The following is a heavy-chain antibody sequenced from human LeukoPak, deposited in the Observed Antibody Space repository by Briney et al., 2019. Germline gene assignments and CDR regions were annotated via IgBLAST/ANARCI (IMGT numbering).Heavy chain of an antibody. J-gene: IGHJ6*02. CDR2: ISYDGSNK. CDR3: ARDLARPPLYYYYYGMDV. Sequence: GGSLRLSCAASGFTFSSYAMHWVRQAPGKGLEWVAVISYDGSNKYYADSVKGRFTISRDNSKNTLYLQMNSLRAEDTAVYYCARDLARPPLYYYYYGMDVWGQGTTVTVSS. CDR1: GFTFSSYA. V-gene: IGHV3-30-3*01. D-gene: IGHD3-16*01.